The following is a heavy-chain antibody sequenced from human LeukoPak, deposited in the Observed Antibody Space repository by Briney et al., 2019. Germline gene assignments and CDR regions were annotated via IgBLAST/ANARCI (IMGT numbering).Heavy chain of an antibody. D-gene: IGHD2-2*01. J-gene: IGHJ6*02. CDR3: ARVAVVVPAAIPYYYGMDV. Sequence: ASVKVSCKASGYTFTSYGISWVRQAPGQGLEWMGWISAYNGNTNYAQKLQCRVTMTTDTSTSTAYMELRSLRSDDTAVYYCARVAVVVPAAIPYYYGMDVWGQGTTVTVSS. CDR1: GYTFTSYG. CDR2: ISAYNGNT. V-gene: IGHV1-18*01.